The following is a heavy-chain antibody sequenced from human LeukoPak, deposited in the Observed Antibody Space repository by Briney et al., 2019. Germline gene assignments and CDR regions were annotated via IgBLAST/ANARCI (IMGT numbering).Heavy chain of an antibody. V-gene: IGHV3-15*01. CDR2: IKSKNDGGTT. D-gene: IGHD2-15*01. J-gene: IGHJ4*02. Sequence: PGGSLRLSCAASGFTFFNAWMTWVRQAPGKGLEWVGRIKSKNDGGTTDYAAPVKGRFPISRDDSKNTLYLQMNSLKIEDTDVYFCTTDGRFGRFDYWGQGTLVTVSS. CDR1: GFTFFNAW. CDR3: TTDGRFGRFDY.